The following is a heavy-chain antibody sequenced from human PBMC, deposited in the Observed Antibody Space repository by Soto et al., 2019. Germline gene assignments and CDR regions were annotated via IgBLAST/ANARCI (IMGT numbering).Heavy chain of an antibody. CDR1: GFTFSNYW. V-gene: IGHV3-74*01. CDR3: SVVLISDTRNALGS. Sequence: GGSLRLSCAASGFTFSNYWMHWVRQAPGKGLVWVSRIDSAGNSISYADSVKGRFTISRDNAKNTLYLQMNSLRAEDTAVYYCSVVLISDTRNALGSWGQGTLVTVSS. D-gene: IGHD2-15*01. J-gene: IGHJ5*02. CDR2: IDSAGNSI.